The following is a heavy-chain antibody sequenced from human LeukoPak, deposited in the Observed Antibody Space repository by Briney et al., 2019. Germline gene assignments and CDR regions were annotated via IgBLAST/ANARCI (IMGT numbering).Heavy chain of an antibody. D-gene: IGHD4-17*01. V-gene: IGHV4-34*01. CDR3: ARGRGRRVTTGWFDP. CDR2: INHSGST. Sequence: SETLSLTCAVYGGSFSGYYWSWVRQPPGKGLEWIGEINHSGSTNYNPSLKSRVTISVDTSKNQFSLKLSSATAADTAVYYCARGRGRRVTTGWFDPWGQGTLVTVSS. J-gene: IGHJ5*02. CDR1: GGSFSGYY.